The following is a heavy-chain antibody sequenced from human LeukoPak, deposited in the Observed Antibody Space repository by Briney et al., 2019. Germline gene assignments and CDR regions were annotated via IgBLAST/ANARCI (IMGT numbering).Heavy chain of an antibody. CDR3: ARGAGYSYGYPFDY. CDR1: DSSLSSGGYY. CDR2: IYYSGST. D-gene: IGHD5-18*01. Sequence: SETLSLTCTVSDSSLSSGGYYWSWIRQHPGKGLEWLGYIYYSGSTYYNPSLKSRVTISVDTSKNQFSLKLSSVTAADTAVYYCARGAGYSYGYPFDYWGQGTLVTVSS. V-gene: IGHV4-31*03. J-gene: IGHJ4*02.